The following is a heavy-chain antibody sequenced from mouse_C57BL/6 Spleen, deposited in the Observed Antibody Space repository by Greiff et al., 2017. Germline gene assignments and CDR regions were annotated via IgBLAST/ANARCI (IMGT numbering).Heavy chain of an antibody. D-gene: IGHD2-10*01. V-gene: IGHV1-61*01. J-gene: IGHJ3*01. CDR1: GYTFTSYW. Sequence: QVQLQQPGAELVRPGSSVKLSCKASGYTFTSYWMDWVKQRPGQGLEWIGNIYPSDSETHYNQKFKDKATLTVDKSSSTAYMQLSSLTSEDSAVYYCASPYDGNFGGFAYWGQGTLVTVSA. CDR2: IYPSDSET. CDR3: ASPYDGNFGGFAY.